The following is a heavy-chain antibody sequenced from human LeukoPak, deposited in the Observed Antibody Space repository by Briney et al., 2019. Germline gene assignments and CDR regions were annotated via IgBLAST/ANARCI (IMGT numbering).Heavy chain of an antibody. J-gene: IGHJ5*02. CDR2: ISSSSSYI. Sequence: PGGSLRLSCAASGFTFSSYSMNWVRQAPGKGLEWVSSISSSSSYIYYADSVKGRFTISRDNAKNSLYLQMNSLRAEDTAVYYCAXDAIAAXGRGWFDPWGQGTLVTVSS. CDR3: AXDAIAAXGRGWFDP. D-gene: IGHD6-13*01. CDR1: GFTFSSYS. V-gene: IGHV3-21*01.